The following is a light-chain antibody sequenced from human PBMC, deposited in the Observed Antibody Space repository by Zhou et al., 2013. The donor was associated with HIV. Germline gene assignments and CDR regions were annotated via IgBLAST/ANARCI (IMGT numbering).Light chain of an antibody. Sequence: DIQMTQSPSTLSASVGDRVTITCRASQSLTSWLAWYQQKPGKAPKLLIYKASTLESGVPSRFSGSGSGTEFTLTITSLQPDDFATYYCQQYDIYPWTFGQGTKVELK. CDR3: QQYDIYPWT. CDR1: QSLTSW. J-gene: IGKJ1*01. CDR2: KAS. V-gene: IGKV1-5*03.